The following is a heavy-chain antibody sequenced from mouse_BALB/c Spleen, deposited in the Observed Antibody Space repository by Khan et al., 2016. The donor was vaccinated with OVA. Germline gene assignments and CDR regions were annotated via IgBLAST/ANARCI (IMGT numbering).Heavy chain of an antibody. D-gene: IGHD2-1*01. CDR2: INPNNGDS. V-gene: IGHV1S81*02. J-gene: IGHJ3*01. Sequence: QVQLQQSGAELVKPGTSVKISCKASGYTFTSYYMYWVKQRPGQGLEWIGGINPNNGDSNFNEKFKSMATLTVDKSSSTAYMQLGILTSEDSAVYYCARSGYGNPFAYWGQGTLVTVSA. CDR3: ARSGYGNPFAY. CDR1: GYTFTSYY.